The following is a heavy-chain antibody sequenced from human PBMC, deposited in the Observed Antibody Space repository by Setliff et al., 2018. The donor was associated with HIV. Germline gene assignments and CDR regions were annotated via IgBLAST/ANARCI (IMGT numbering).Heavy chain of an antibody. CDR1: TYTFTDHY. D-gene: IGHD6-19*01. CDR2: INPSSGGA. CDR3: ARDGMYSNGWTDH. Sequence: AASVKVSCKTATYTFTDHYIHWVRQAPGQGLEWMGWINPSSGGAVFAQKFLGRVTLTRDTSMSTVYMDLRSLTSDDTAVYYCARDGMYSNGWTDHWGQGTLVTVSS. V-gene: IGHV1-2*02. J-gene: IGHJ5*02.